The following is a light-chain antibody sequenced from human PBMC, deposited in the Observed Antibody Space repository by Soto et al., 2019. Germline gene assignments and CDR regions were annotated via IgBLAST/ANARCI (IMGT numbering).Light chain of an antibody. Sequence: EIVLTQSPGALSLSPGERATLSCRTSESVTSTYLAWYQQKPGQPPRLLIYGASNRATGIPDRFSGSGSGTDLTLTISRLEPEDFAVYYCQLFGSSPRYTFGRGTKLEIK. CDR2: GAS. CDR1: ESVTSTY. V-gene: IGKV3-20*01. CDR3: QLFGSSPRYT. J-gene: IGKJ2*01.